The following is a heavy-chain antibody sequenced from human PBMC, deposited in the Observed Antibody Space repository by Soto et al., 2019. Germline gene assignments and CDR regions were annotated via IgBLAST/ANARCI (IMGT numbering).Heavy chain of an antibody. V-gene: IGHV4-39*01. Sequence: ESLSLTCTVSGGSISSSSYYWGWLRQPPGKGLEWIGSIYYSGSTYYNPSLKSRVTISVDTSKNQFSLKLSSVTAADTAVYYCASTPIVLMVYAPDYWGQGTLVTVSS. CDR1: GGSISSSSYY. J-gene: IGHJ4*02. CDR3: ASTPIVLMVYAPDY. CDR2: IYYSGST. D-gene: IGHD2-8*01.